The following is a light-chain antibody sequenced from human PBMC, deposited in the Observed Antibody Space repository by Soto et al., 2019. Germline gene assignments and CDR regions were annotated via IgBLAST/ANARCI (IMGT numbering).Light chain of an antibody. CDR2: VNSDGSH. Sequence: QSVLTQSPSASASLGASVKLTCTLSSGHSNYAIAWHQQRPEKGPRYLMKVNSDGSHRKGDGIPDRFSGSSSGAQRYLTISSLQSEDEADYYCQTWGTGIRVFGTGTKVTVL. J-gene: IGLJ1*01. V-gene: IGLV4-69*01. CDR1: SGHSNYA. CDR3: QTWGTGIRV.